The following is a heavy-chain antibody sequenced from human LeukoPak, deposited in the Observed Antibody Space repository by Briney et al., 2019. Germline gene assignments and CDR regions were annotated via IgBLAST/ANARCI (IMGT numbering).Heavy chain of an antibody. J-gene: IGHJ4*02. CDR2: INHSGST. CDR3: ARGNYAYYDILTGYRTQYYFDY. V-gene: IGHV4-34*01. CDR1: GGSFSGYY. Sequence: SETLSLTCAVYGGSFSGYYWSWIRQPPGKGLEWIGEINHSGSTNYNPSLKSRVTISVDTSKNQFSLKLSSVTAADTAVYYCARGNYAYYDILTGYRTQYYFDYWGQGTLVTVSS. D-gene: IGHD3-9*01.